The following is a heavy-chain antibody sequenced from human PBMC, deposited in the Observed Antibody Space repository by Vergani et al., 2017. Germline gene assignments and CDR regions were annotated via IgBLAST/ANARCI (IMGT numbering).Heavy chain of an antibody. D-gene: IGHD3-22*01. V-gene: IGHV4-31*03. CDR2: IYYSGST. Sequence: QVQLQESGPGLVKPSQTLSLTCTVSGGSISSGGYYWSWIRQHPGKGLEWIGYIYYSGSTYYNPSLKSRVTISVDTSKNQFSLKLSSVTAADTAVYYCARNYDSSGYYDFGGNVWFDPWGQGTLVTVSS. CDR3: ARNYDSSGYYDFGGNVWFDP. CDR1: GGSISSGGYY. J-gene: IGHJ5*02.